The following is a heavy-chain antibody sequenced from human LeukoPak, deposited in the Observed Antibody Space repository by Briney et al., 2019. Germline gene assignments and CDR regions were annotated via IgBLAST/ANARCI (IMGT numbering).Heavy chain of an antibody. CDR3: ARRSPGMRFDY. Sequence: GESLKISCKSSGYGFTTYWIGWVRQMPGKGLEWVGIIYPGDSDTRYSPSFQGQVTISADKPISTAYLQWSSLKASDTAMYYCARRSPGMRFDYWGQGTLVTVSS. V-gene: IGHV5-51*01. CDR1: GYGFTTYW. J-gene: IGHJ4*02. CDR2: IYPGDSDT.